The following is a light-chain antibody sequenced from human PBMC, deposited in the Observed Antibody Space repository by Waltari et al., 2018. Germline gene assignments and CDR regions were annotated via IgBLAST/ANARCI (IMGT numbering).Light chain of an antibody. Sequence: DIQMTQSPSTLSASVGDRVTITCRASQSVSSWLAWYQQKPGRAPKLLIYKASTLHTGVPARFSGSGYGTEFTLIITSLQPEDFATYYCQESYSFTRTFGQGTKVEIK. CDR2: KAS. V-gene: IGKV1-5*03. CDR1: QSVSSW. CDR3: QESYSFTRT. J-gene: IGKJ1*01.